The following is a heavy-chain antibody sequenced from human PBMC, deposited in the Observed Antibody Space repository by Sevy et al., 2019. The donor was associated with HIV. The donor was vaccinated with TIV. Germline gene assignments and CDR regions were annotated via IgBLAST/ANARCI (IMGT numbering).Heavy chain of an antibody. Sequence: SETLSLTCTVSGGPIGSDSYYWSWIRQPAGKGPEWIGRAYTSGTTNLNPSLKSRVTISIDTSKNLYSLELSSVTAAYTAVYFCARLHSANWSAFDIWGQGTMVTVSS. D-gene: IGHD1-1*01. CDR3: ARLHSANWSAFDI. J-gene: IGHJ3*02. V-gene: IGHV4-61*02. CDR1: GGPIGSDSYY. CDR2: AYTSGTT.